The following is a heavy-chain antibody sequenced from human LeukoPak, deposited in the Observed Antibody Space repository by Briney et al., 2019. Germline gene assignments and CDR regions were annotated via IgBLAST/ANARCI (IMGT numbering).Heavy chain of an antibody. CDR2: IYNSEST. CDR3: ARVGNEKTEYDFWSGYGYAFDI. CDR1: GRPISSGSYY. J-gene: IGHJ3*02. Sequence: SEPLSLTCTVSGRPISSGSYYWSWIRQPAGKGLEWLGRIYNSESTHYNPSLKSRHTITVDTSKNQFSLKLSSVTAADTAVYYCARVGNEKTEYDFWSGYGYAFDIWGQGTMVTVSS. V-gene: IGHV4-61*02. D-gene: IGHD3-3*01.